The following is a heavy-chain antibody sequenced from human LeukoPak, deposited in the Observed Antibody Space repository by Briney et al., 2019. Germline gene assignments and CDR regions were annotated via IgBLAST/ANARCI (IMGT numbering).Heavy chain of an antibody. CDR1: GFTSSSYW. Sequence: GGSLRLSCAASGFTSSSYWMSWVRQAPGKGLEWVANIKQDGSEKYYVDSVKGRFTISRDNAKNSLYLQMNSLRAEDTAVYYCARLRGYSGYDYFDYWGQGTLVTVSS. V-gene: IGHV3-7*01. CDR2: IKQDGSEK. D-gene: IGHD5-12*01. CDR3: ARLRGYSGYDYFDY. J-gene: IGHJ4*02.